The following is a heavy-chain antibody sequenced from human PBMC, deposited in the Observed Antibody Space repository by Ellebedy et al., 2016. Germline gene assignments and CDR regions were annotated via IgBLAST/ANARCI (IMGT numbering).Heavy chain of an antibody. CDR2: ISYDGSNK. J-gene: IGHJ4*02. CDR3: ARGVRDSSGYYLDY. V-gene: IGHV3-30-3*01. D-gene: IGHD3-22*01. CDR1: GFTFSSYA. Sequence: GGSLRLXCAASGFTFSSYAMHWVRQAPGKGLEWVAVISYDGSNKYYADSVKGRFTISRDNSKNTLYLQMNSLRAEDTAVYYCARGVRDSSGYYLDYWGQGTLVTVSS.